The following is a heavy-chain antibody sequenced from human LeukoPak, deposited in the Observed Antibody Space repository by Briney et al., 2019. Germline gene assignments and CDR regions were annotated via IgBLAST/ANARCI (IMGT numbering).Heavy chain of an antibody. J-gene: IGHJ3*02. V-gene: IGHV4-39*07. CDR3: AREESSYDFWSGRGDDAFDI. CDR2: IYYSGST. CDR1: GGSISSSSYY. Sequence: SETLSLTCTVSGGSISSSSYYWGWIRQPPGKGLEWIGSIYYSGSTYYNPSLKSRVTISVDTSKNQFSLKLSSVTAADTAVYYCAREESSYDFWSGRGDDAFDIWGQGTMVTVSS. D-gene: IGHD3-3*01.